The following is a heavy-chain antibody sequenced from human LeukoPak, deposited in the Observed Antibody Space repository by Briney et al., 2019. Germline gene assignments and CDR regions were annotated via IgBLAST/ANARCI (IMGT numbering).Heavy chain of an antibody. J-gene: IGHJ4*02. CDR3: ARGTGLFDY. V-gene: IGHV4-4*07. CDR1: GGSISNYY. CDR2: IYTDGST. Sequence: PSETLSLTCTVSGGSISNYYWTWIRQPAGKGLEWIGHIYTDGSTNYNPSLKSRVTLSVDTSKSHFSLKPISVTAADTAVYYCARGTGLFDYWGQGTLVTVSS.